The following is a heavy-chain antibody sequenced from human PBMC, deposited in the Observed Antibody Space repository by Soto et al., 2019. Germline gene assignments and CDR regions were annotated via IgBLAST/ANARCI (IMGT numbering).Heavy chain of an antibody. V-gene: IGHV3-23*01. CDR2: ISGSGGST. CDR3: AKDFYYGSGTHGKFDY. CDR1: GFTFSSYA. Sequence: GGSLRLSCAASGFTFSSYAMSWVRQAPGKGLEWVSAISGSGGSTYYADSVKGRFTISRDNSKNTLYLQMNSLRAEDTAVYYCAKDFYYGSGTHGKFDYWGQGTLVTVSS. D-gene: IGHD3-10*01. J-gene: IGHJ4*02.